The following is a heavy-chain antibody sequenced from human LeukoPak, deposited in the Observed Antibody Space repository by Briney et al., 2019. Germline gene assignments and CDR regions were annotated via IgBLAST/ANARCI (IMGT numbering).Heavy chain of an antibody. CDR2: IYYSGST. J-gene: IGHJ4*02. CDR1: GGSISRYY. D-gene: IGHD3-10*01. Sequence: PSETLSLTCTVSGGSISRYYWSWIRQPPGEGLEWIGYIYYSGSTNYNPSLKSRVTMSVDTSKNQLSLKLSSVTAADTAVYYCARYKFGYYGSGSNTQDEFDYWGKGTLVTVSS. V-gene: IGHV4-59*08. CDR3: ARYKFGYYGSGSNTQDEFDY.